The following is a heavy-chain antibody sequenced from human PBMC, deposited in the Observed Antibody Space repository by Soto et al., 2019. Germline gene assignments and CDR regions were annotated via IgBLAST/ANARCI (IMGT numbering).Heavy chain of an antibody. CDR3: ARGRDGGTKRKNSNFDY. CDR1: GGSFSGYY. D-gene: IGHD3-22*01. J-gene: IGHJ4*02. CDR2: INHSGST. V-gene: IGHV4-34*01. Sequence: PSETLSLTCAVYGGSFSGYYWSWIRQPPGKGLEWIGEINHSGSTNYNPSLKSRVTISVDTSKNQFSLKLSSVTAADTAVYYCARGRDGGTKRKNSNFDYWGQGTLVTVSS.